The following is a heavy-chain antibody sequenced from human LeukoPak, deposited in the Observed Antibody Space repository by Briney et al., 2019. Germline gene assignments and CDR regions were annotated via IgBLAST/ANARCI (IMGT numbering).Heavy chain of an antibody. Sequence: SETLPLTCTVSGGSISSYYWSWIRQPPGKGLEWIGYIYYSGSTNYNPFLKSRVTISVDTSKNQFSLKLSSVTAADTAVYYCARVLNYYYYYMDVWGKGTTVTVSS. CDR3: ARVLNYYYYYMDV. V-gene: IGHV4-59*01. CDR2: IYYSGST. J-gene: IGHJ6*03. CDR1: GGSISSYY.